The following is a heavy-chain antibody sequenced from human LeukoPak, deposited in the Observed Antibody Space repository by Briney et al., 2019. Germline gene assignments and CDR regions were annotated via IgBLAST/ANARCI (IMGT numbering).Heavy chain of an antibody. D-gene: IGHD5-18*01. J-gene: IGHJ4*02. CDR2: IYYSGGA. Sequence: SETLSLTCTVSRGSISSYSGSWIRQPPGKGLEWIGYIYYSGGANYNPSLKSRVTISVDTSKNQFSLKLSSVTAADTAVYYCATGGYIYAPGDYWGQGILVTVSS. CDR1: RGSISSYS. V-gene: IGHV4-59*01. CDR3: ATGGYIYAPGDY.